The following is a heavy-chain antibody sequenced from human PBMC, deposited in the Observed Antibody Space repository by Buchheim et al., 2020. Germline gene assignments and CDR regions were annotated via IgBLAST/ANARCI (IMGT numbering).Heavy chain of an antibody. D-gene: IGHD5-18*01. V-gene: IGHV3-7*01. Sequence: EVQLVESGGGLVQPGGSLRLSCAASGFTFSSYWMSWVRQAPGKGLEWVANIKQDGSEKYYVDSVKGRFTISRDNAKNSLYLQMNSLRAEDTAVYYCARDEIGYSYSYSYYYGMDVWGQGTT. CDR2: IKQDGSEK. CDR1: GFTFSSYW. CDR3: ARDEIGYSYSYSYYYGMDV. J-gene: IGHJ6*02.